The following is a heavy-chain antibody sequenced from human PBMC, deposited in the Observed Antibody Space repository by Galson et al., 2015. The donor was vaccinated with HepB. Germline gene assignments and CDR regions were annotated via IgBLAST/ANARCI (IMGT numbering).Heavy chain of an antibody. V-gene: IGHV4-59*01. Sequence: ETLSLTCTVSGGSISSYYWSWTRQPPGKGLEWIGYIYYRGNTNYNPSLRSRVTISVDTSKNQFSLKLSSVTAADTAVYYCARSIAAAGLPYYYGMDVWGQGTTVTVSS. CDR1: GGSISSYY. CDR3: ARSIAAAGLPYYYGMDV. CDR2: IYYRGNT. D-gene: IGHD6-13*01. J-gene: IGHJ6*02.